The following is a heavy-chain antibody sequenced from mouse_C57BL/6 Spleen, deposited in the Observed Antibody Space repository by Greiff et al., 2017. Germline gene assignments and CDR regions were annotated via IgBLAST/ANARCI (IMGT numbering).Heavy chain of an antibody. CDR2: INPSSGYT. Sequence: QVQLKESVAELVKPGASVKLSCKASGYTFTSYWMHWVKQRPGQGLEWIGYINPSSGYTKYNQKFKDKATLTEDKSSSTAYMQLSSLTYEDSAVYDSARILVHINAPYWGQGTLVTVSA. D-gene: IGHD1-1*01. J-gene: IGHJ3*01. CDR3: ARILVHINAPY. CDR1: GYTFTSYW. V-gene: IGHV1-7*01.